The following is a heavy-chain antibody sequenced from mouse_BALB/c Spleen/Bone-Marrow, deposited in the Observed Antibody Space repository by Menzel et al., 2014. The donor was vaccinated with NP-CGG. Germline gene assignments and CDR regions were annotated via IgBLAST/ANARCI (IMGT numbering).Heavy chain of an antibody. Sequence: VKLQESGPGLVAPSQSLSITCTVSGFSLTSYGVHWVRQPPGKGLEWLGVIWAGGSTNYNSALMSRLSISKDNSKGXVFLKMNSLQTDDTAMYYCARAAYRYDVTWFAYWGQGTLVTVSA. V-gene: IGHV2-9*02. J-gene: IGHJ3*01. CDR3: ARAAYRYDVTWFAY. CDR2: IWAGGST. CDR1: GFSLTSYG. D-gene: IGHD2-14*01.